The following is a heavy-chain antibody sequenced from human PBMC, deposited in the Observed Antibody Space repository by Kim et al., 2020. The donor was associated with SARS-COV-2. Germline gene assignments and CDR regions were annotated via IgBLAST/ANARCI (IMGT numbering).Heavy chain of an antibody. CDR1: GFTFSSYG. Sequence: GGSLRLSCAASGFTFSSYGMHWVRQAPGKGLEWVAVIWYDGSNKYYAGSVKGRFTISRDNSKNTLYLQMNSLRAEDTAVYYCARDLLVGATSYGMDVWGQGTTVTVSS. CDR3: ARDLLVGATSYGMDV. CDR2: IWYDGSNK. J-gene: IGHJ6*02. D-gene: IGHD1-26*01. V-gene: IGHV3-33*01.